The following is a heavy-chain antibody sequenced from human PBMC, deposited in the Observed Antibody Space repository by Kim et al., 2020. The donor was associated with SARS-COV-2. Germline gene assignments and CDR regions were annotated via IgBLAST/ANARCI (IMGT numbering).Heavy chain of an antibody. CDR3: ARVDYYDSSGTFDY. V-gene: IGHV3-53*01. Sequence: ADSVKGRFTISRDNSKNTLYLQMNSLRAEDTAVYYCARVDYYDSSGTFDYWGQGTLVTVSS. J-gene: IGHJ4*02. D-gene: IGHD3-22*01.